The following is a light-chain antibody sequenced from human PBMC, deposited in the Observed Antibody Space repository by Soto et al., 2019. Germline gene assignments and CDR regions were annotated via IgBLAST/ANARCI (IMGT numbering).Light chain of an antibody. CDR3: QQCGGSPT. CDR1: QSFSSSY. V-gene: IGKV3-20*01. CDR2: GAS. J-gene: IGKJ1*01. Sequence: EVVLTQSPATLSVSPGDRATLSCRASQSFSSSYLAWYQQKPGQAPRLLIYGASSRATGIPDRFSGSGSGTDFTLTISRLEPEDFAMYYCQQCGGSPTFGQGTKVDIK.